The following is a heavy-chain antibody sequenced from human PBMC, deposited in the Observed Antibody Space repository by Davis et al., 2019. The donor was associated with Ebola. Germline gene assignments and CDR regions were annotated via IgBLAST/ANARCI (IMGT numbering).Heavy chain of an antibody. CDR3: ARAAITATLRAGNWFDP. D-gene: IGHD1-14*01. V-gene: IGHV4-39*01. Sequence: SETLSLTCTVSGGSISSSSYYWGWIRQPPGKGLEWIGSIYYSGSTYYNPSLKSRVTISVDTSKNQFSLKLSSVTAADTAAYYCARAAITATLRAGNWFDPWGQGTLVTVSS. CDR1: GGSISSSSYY. J-gene: IGHJ5*02. CDR2: IYYSGST.